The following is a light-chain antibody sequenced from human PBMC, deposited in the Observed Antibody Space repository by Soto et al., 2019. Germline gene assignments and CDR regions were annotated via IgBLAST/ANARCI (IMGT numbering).Light chain of an antibody. CDR1: SRDVGNYNL. Sequence: QSVPTQPASVSGSPGQSISISCTGTSRDVGNYNLVSWYQQHPGKAPKLMIYEVTKRPSGVSNRFSGSKSGNTASLTISGLQAEDEADYYCCSYAGSLWVFGGGTKLTVL. V-gene: IGLV2-23*02. CDR2: EVT. CDR3: CSYAGSLWV. J-gene: IGLJ3*02.